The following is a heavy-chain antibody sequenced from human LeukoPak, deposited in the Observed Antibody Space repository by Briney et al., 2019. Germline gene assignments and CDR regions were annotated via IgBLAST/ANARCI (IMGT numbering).Heavy chain of an antibody. CDR3: ARRRWQRGPDVVNPFDY. V-gene: IGHV4-4*07. J-gene: IGHJ4*02. CDR2: MYTSGST. CDR1: GGSISSYY. D-gene: IGHD5-12*01. Sequence: SETLSLTCTVSGGSISSYYWTWIRQSAGKGLEWIGRMYTSGSTKYSPSFESRVTMSGDASKNQFSLKLSSVTAADTAVYYCARRRWQRGPDVVNPFDYWGQGTLVTVSS.